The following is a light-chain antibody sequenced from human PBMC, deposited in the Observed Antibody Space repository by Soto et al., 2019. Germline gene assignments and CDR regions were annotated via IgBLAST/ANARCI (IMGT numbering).Light chain of an antibody. J-gene: IGLJ3*02. CDR2: EVS. Sequence: QSALTQPASVSGSPGQSITIPCTGTSNDAGSYDLVSWYQHRPGNVPKLIIFEVSKRPSGISHRFSGSKSGNTASLTISGLQPEDESDYYCCSFAGATIGVFGGGTKLTVL. CDR1: SNDAGSYDL. CDR3: CSFAGATIGV. V-gene: IGLV2-23*02.